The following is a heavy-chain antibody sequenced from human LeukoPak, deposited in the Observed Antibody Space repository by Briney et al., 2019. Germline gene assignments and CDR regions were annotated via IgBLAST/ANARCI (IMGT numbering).Heavy chain of an antibody. Sequence: GGSLRLSCGASGFTFSSYGMHWVRQAPGKGLEWVAVIWYDGSNKYYADSVKGRFTISRDNSKNTLYLQMNSLRAEDTAVYYCARDAEYTAMAKPDYWGQGTLVTVSS. CDR3: ARDAEYTAMAKPDY. D-gene: IGHD5-18*01. V-gene: IGHV3-33*01. J-gene: IGHJ4*02. CDR1: GFTFSSYG. CDR2: IWYDGSNK.